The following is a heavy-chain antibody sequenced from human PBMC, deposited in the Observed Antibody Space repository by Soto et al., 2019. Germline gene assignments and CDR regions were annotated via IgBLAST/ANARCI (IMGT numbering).Heavy chain of an antibody. D-gene: IGHD3-3*01. Sequence: EVQLVESGGGLVKPGGSLRLSCAASGFTFSSYSMNWVRQAPGKGLEWVSSISSSSSYIYYADSVKGRFTISRDNAKNSLYLQMNSLRAEDTAVYYCARESRKSFWSGWVAIDIWGQGTMVTVSS. CDR3: ARESRKSFWSGWVAIDI. J-gene: IGHJ3*02. V-gene: IGHV3-21*01. CDR2: ISSSSSYI. CDR1: GFTFSSYS.